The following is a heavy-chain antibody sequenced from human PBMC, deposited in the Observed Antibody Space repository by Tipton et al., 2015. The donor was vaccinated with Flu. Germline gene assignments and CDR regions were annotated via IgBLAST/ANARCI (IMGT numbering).Heavy chain of an antibody. CDR3: ARESGYDPYYMDV. CDR2: IYYSGST. CDR1: GGSISSYY. D-gene: IGHD6-25*01. V-gene: IGHV4-59*01. Sequence: TLSLTCTVSGGSISSYYWSWIRQPPGKGLEWIGYIYYSGSTNYNPSLKSRVTISVDTSKNQFSLKLSSVTAADTAVYYCARESGYDPYYMDVWGKGTTVTVSS. J-gene: IGHJ6*03.